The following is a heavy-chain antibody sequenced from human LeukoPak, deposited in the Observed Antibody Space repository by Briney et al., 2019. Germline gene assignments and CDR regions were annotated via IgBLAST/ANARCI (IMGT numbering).Heavy chain of an antibody. J-gene: IGHJ4*02. CDR2: INPNSGGT. CDR3: ARTYGSGSYRSFDY. V-gene: IGHV1-2*02. CDR1: GYTFTGYY. Sequence: ASVKVSCKASGYTFTGYYMHWVRQDPGQGLEGMGWINPNSGGTNYAQKFQGRVTMTRDTSISTAYMELSRLRSDDTAVYYCARTYGSGSYRSFDYWGQGTLVTVSS. D-gene: IGHD3-10*01.